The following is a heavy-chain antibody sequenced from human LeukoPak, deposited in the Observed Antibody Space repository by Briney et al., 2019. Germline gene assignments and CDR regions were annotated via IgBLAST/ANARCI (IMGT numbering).Heavy chain of an antibody. CDR2: ISSSSSTI. D-gene: IGHD1-1*01. J-gene: IGHJ4*02. CDR1: GFTFSSYS. V-gene: IGHV3-48*01. CDR3: ATLRKSLWIPEFDF. Sequence: GGSLRLSCAASGFTFSSYSMNWVRQAPGKGLEWVSYISSSSSTIYYADSVKGRFTISRDNSKNTLYLQMSSLRAEDTAVYYCATLRKSLWIPEFDFWGQGTLVTVSS.